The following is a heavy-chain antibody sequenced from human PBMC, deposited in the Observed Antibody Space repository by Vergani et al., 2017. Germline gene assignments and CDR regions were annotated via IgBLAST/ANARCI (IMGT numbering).Heavy chain of an antibody. CDR3: ARVAYKQWLVHY. CDR2: IYYSGST. V-gene: IGHV4-61*01. Sequence: QVQLQESGPGLVKPSETLSLTCTVSGGSVSSGSYYWSWIRQPPGKGLEWIGYIYYSGSTNYYPSLKSRVTISVDTSKNQFSLKLSSVTAADTAVYYCARVAYKQWLVHYWGQGTLVTVSS. D-gene: IGHD6-19*01. J-gene: IGHJ4*02. CDR1: GGSVSSGSYY.